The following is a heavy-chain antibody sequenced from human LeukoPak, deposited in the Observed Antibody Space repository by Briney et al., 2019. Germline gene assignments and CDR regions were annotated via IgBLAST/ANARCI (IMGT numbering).Heavy chain of an antibody. CDR1: GFFSTYG. D-gene: IGHD3-10*01. Sequence: GGSLRLSCVVSGFFSTYGMHWVRQAPGKGLEWVAFLRYDASSKFYADSVKGRFIISRDNSKNTLYLQMNSLRAEDTAIYYCAKDSYNGGWGNYFDNWAREPWSPSPQ. V-gene: IGHV3-30*02. CDR2: LRYDASSK. CDR3: AKDSYNGGWGNYFDN. J-gene: IGHJ4*02.